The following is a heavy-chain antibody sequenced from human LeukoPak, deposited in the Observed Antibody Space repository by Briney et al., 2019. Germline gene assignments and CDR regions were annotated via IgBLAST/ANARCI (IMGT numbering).Heavy chain of an antibody. J-gene: IGHJ6*03. Sequence: GGSLRLSCAASGFTFSNAWMSWVRQAPGKGLEWVGRIKSKTDGGTTDYAAPVKGRFTISRDDSKNTLYLQMNSLKTEDTAVYYCTTDPTVVPAAIYGNYYYYMDVWGKGTTVTVSS. CDR1: GFTFSNAW. D-gene: IGHD2-2*02. CDR3: TTDPTVVPAAIYGNYYYYMDV. V-gene: IGHV3-15*01. CDR2: IKSKTDGGTT.